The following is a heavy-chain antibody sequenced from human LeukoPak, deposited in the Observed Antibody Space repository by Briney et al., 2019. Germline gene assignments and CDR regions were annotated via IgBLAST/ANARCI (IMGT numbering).Heavy chain of an antibody. CDR1: SGSISSYY. J-gene: IGHJ5*02. CDR3: ARGQDGGNQIWFDP. CDR2: IYYSGNT. V-gene: IGHV4-59*12. Sequence: SETLSLTCTVSSGSISSYYWSWIRQPPGKGLEWIGYIYYSGNTNYSPSLKSRVTISVDTSKNQFSLKLSSVTAADTAVYYCARGQDGGNQIWFDPWGQGTLVTVSS. D-gene: IGHD4-23*01.